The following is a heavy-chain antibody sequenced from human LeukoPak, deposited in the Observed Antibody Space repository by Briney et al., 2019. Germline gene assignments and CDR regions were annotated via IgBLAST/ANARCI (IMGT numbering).Heavy chain of an antibody. CDR3: ARTTALDVFDI. CDR1: GGTFSSYA. Sequence: SVTVSCKASGGTFSSYAISWVRQAPGQGLEWMGRIIPIFGTANYAQKFQGRVTITTDESTSTAYMELSSLRSEDTAVYYCARTTALDVFDIWGQGTMVSVSS. CDR2: IIPIFGTA. D-gene: IGHD4-11*01. J-gene: IGHJ3*02. V-gene: IGHV1-69*05.